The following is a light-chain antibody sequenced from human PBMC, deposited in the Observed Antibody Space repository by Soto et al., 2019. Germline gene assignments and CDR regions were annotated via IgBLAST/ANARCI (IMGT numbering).Light chain of an antibody. CDR2: AAS. CDR1: QSITDY. V-gene: IGKV1-39*01. Sequence: DSQMANSPSCLSESVVDRVTITCSTSQSITDYLNWYQQKPGKANKLLIYAASTLQSGVKSRFSGSGSGTDFTITIRCLQYEDFATYYCKQYYSYHPKFGNGTTV. CDR3: KQYYSYHPK. J-gene: IGKJ1*01.